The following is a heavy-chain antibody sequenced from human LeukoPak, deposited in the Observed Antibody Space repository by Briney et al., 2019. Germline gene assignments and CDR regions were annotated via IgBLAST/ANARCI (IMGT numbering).Heavy chain of an antibody. D-gene: IGHD6-19*01. CDR2: INPSGGST. J-gene: IGHJ1*01. V-gene: IGHV1-46*01. CDR1: GYTFTSYY. CDR3: AREQGIAVADDAEYFQH. Sequence: ASVKVSCKASGYTFTSYYMHRARQAPGQGLEWMGIINPSGGSTSYAQKFQGRVTMTRDTSTSTVYMELSSLRSEDTAVYYCAREQGIAVADDAEYFQHWGQGTLVTVSS.